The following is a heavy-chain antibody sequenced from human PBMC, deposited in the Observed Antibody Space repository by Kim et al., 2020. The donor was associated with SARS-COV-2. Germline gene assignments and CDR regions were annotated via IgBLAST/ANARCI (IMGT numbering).Heavy chain of an antibody. D-gene: IGHD2-2*03. CDR3: AKDGYCSSTSCPPYYYYGMDV. V-gene: IGHV3-30*18. CDR1: GFTFSSYG. CDR2: ISYDGSNK. Sequence: GGSLRLSCAASGFTFSSYGMHWVRQAPGKGLEWVAVISYDGSNKYYADSVKGRFTISRDNSKNTLYLQMNSLRAEDTAVYYCAKDGYCSSTSCPPYYYYGMDVWGQGTTVTVSS. J-gene: IGHJ6*02.